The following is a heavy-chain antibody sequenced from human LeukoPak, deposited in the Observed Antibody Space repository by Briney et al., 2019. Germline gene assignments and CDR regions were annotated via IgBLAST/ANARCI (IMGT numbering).Heavy chain of an antibody. D-gene: IGHD5-18*01. CDR2: IDREDGQT. Sequence: ASVKVSCKVSVYTLSEISMYWVRQAPGKGLEWMGGIDREDGQTIYAQKFQGRVTMTEDTSTDTAYMEVSRLTSEDTALYYCATVGYSCGAFDYWGQGTLVTVSS. CDR3: ATVGYSCGAFDY. CDR1: VYTLSEIS. V-gene: IGHV1-24*01. J-gene: IGHJ4*02.